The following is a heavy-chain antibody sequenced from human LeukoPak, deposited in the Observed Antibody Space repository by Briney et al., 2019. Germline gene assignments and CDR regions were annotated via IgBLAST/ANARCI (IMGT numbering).Heavy chain of an antibody. CDR2: IWYDGSDK. D-gene: IGHD3-10*01. J-gene: IGHJ4*02. Sequence: GGSLRLSCAASGFTFSSYGMHWVRQAPGKGLEWVAVIWYDGSDKYYADSVKGRFPISRDNSKNTLYLQMNSLRAEDTAVYYCASQASSWFGELLPPDYWGQGTLVTVSS. CDR1: GFTFSSYG. V-gene: IGHV3-33*01. CDR3: ASQASSWFGELLPPDY.